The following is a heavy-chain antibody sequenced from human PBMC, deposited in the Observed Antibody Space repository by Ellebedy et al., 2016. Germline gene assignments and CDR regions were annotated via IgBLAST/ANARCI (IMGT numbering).Heavy chain of an antibody. CDR1: GGTFSSYA. D-gene: IGHD3-16*01. J-gene: IGHJ6*02. V-gene: IGHV1-69*04. CDR3: ARSHFGGSYGMDV. CDR2: IIPILGIA. Sequence: ASVKVSCKASGGTFSSYAISWVRQAPGQGLEWMGRIIPILGIANYAQKFQGRVTITADKSTGTAYMELSSLRSEDTAVYYCARSHFGGSYGMDVWGQGTTVTVSS.